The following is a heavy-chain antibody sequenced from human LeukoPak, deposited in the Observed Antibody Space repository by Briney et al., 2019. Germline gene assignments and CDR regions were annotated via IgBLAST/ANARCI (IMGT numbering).Heavy chain of an antibody. V-gene: IGHV1-69*13. CDR3: ARVPLGYCSGGSCYGVDYYYYGMDV. D-gene: IGHD2-15*01. CDR1: GGTFSSYA. CDR2: IIPIFGTA. Sequence: SVKVSCKATGGTFSSYAISWVRQAPGQGLEWMGGIIPIFGTANYAQKFQGRVTITADESTSTAYMELSSLRSEDTAVYYCARVPLGYCSGGSCYGVDYYYYGMDVWGQGTTVTVSS. J-gene: IGHJ6*02.